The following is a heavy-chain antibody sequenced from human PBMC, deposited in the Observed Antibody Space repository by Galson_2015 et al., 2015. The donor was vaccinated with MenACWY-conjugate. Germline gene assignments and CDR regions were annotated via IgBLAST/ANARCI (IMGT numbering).Heavy chain of an antibody. Sequence: SETLSLTCTVSGGSISSYYWSWIRQPPGKGLEWIGYIYYSGSTNYNPSLKSRVTISVDTSKNQFSLKLSSVTAADTAVYYCARDVRGYYRYLDYWGQGTLVTVSS. J-gene: IGHJ4*02. D-gene: IGHD3-3*01. CDR1: GGSISSYY. CDR2: IYYSGST. V-gene: IGHV4-59*01. CDR3: ARDVRGYYRYLDY.